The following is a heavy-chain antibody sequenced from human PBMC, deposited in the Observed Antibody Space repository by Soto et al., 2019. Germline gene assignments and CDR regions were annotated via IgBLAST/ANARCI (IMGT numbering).Heavy chain of an antibody. V-gene: IGHV3-74*01. CDR1: AFTFNRFW. J-gene: IGHJ6*02. CDR3: ARHMGDAMDV. Sequence: VQLVESGGGLVQPGGSLRLSCAASAFTFNRFWMHWVRLVPGKGLVWVSRITGDGQYTSYADSVKDRFTIPRDNATNTLYLQMNSLRVEDTAAYYCARHMGDAMDVWGQGTTVTGSS. CDR2: ITGDGQYT.